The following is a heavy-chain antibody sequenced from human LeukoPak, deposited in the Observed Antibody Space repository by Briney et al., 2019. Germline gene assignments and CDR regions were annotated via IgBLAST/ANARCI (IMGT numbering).Heavy chain of an antibody. V-gene: IGHV1-18*01. CDR3: ARVGRWFGEPYGMDV. J-gene: IGHJ6*02. D-gene: IGHD3-10*01. CDR2: ISAYNGNT. Sequence: GASVKVSCKASGYTFTSYGISWVRQAPGQGLEWMGWISAYNGNTNYAQKLQGRVTMTTDTSTSTAYMKLRSLRSDDTAVYYCARVGRWFGEPYGMDVWGQGTTVTVSS. CDR1: GYTFTSYG.